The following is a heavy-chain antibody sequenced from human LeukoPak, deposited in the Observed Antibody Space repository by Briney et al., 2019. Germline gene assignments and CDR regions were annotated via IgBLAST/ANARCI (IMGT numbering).Heavy chain of an antibody. CDR2: IYYSGGT. Sequence: SETLSLTCTVSGGSISSYYWSWIRQPPGKGLEWIGYIYYSGGTNYNPSLKSRVTISVDTSKNQFSLKLSSVTAADTAVYYCARTSYSSGWYRNYYYYMDVWGKGTTVTVSS. CDR3: ARTSYSSGWYRNYYYYMDV. CDR1: GGSISSYY. D-gene: IGHD6-19*01. V-gene: IGHV4-59*01. J-gene: IGHJ6*03.